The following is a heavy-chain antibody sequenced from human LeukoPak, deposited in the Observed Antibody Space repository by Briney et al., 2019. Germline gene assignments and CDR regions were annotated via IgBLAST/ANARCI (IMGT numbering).Heavy chain of an antibody. CDR3: ARVKKGHDYGDYGWWTRETNFDY. V-gene: IGHV1-46*01. CDR2: INPSGGST. CDR1: GYTFTSYY. J-gene: IGHJ4*02. Sequence: ASVEVSCKASGYTFTSYYMHWVRQAPGQGLEWMGIINPSGGSTSYAQKFQGRVTMTRDTSTSTVYMELSSLRSEDTAVYYCARVKKGHDYGDYGWWTRETNFDYWGQGTLVTVSS. D-gene: IGHD4-17*01.